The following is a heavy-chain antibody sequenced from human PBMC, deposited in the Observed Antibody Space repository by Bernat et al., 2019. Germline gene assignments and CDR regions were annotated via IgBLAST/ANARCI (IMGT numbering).Heavy chain of an antibody. CDR2: ISSSGSTI. V-gene: IGHV3-48*03. J-gene: IGHJ1*01. Sequence: EVQLVESGGGLVQPGGSLRLSCAASGFTFSSYEMNWVRQAPGKGLEWVSYISSSGSTIYYADSVKGRFTISRDNAKNSLSLQMNSLRAEDTAVYYCARDYYYDSSGYYFTEYFQHWGQGTLVTVSS. CDR3: ARDYYYDSSGYYFTEYFQH. D-gene: IGHD3-22*01. CDR1: GFTFSSYE.